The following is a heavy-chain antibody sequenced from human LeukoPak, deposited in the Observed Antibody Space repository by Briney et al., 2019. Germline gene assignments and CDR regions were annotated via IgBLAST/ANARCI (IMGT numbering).Heavy chain of an antibody. CDR1: GGSISSGDYY. D-gene: IGHD3-22*01. V-gene: IGHV4-30-4*01. CDR2: MYYSGST. J-gene: IGHJ5*02. CDR3: ARPYYYDSRIDP. Sequence: PSETLSLTCTVSGGSISSGDYYWSWIRQPPGTGLEWIAYMYYSGSTYYSPSLKSRVTMSADTSKNQLSLKLSSVTAADTAVYYCARPYYYDSRIDPWGQGILVTVSS.